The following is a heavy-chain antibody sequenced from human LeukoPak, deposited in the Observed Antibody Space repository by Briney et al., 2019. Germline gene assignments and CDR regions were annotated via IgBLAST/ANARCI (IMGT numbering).Heavy chain of an antibody. CDR3: ARGEAIVGSY. CDR2: LSPTSGNT. V-gene: IGHV1-8*02. J-gene: IGHJ4*02. CDR1: GYTFTGYY. Sequence: ASVKVSCKASGYTFTGYYMHWVRQAPGQGLEWLGWLSPTSGNTGYAQKFQGRVTMTRDTSTGTVYMELSSLTSDDTAVYYCARGEAIVGSYWGQGTLVTVSS. D-gene: IGHD1-26*01.